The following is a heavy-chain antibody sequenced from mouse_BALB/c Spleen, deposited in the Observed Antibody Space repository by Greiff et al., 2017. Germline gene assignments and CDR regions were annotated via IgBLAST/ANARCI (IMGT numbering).Heavy chain of an antibody. CDR3: ARSYYGSSYHYYAMDY. CDR1: GFTFSSYT. D-gene: IGHD1-1*01. V-gene: IGHV5-9-1*01. CDR2: ISSGGSYT. J-gene: IGHJ4*01. Sequence: EVMLVESGGGLVKPGGSLKLSCAASGFTFSSYTMSWVRQTPEKRLEWVATISSGGSYTYYPDSVKGRFTISRDNAKNTLYLEMSSLRSEDTAMYYCARSYYGSSYHYYAMDYWGQGTSVTVSS.